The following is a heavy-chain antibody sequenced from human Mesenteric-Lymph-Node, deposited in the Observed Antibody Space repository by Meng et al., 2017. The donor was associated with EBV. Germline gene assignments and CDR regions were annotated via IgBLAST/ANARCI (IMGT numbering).Heavy chain of an antibody. V-gene: IGHV3-30*18. CDR2: ISYDGSNK. Sequence: QVQRVAAGGGVVQPGRSLRLSCAASGFTFSSYVMHWVRQAPGKGLEWVALISYDGSNKYYADSVKGRFTISRDNSKNTLYLQMNSLRVEDTAVYYCAKGHYGDPDYWGQGTLVTVSS. J-gene: IGHJ4*02. CDR1: GFTFSSYV. D-gene: IGHD4-17*01. CDR3: AKGHYGDPDY.